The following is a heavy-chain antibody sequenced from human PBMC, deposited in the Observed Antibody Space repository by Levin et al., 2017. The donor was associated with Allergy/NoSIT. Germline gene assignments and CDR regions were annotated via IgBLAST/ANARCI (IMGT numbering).Heavy chain of an antibody. D-gene: IGHD3-22*01. CDR2: INPLNGKT. CDR1: DYIFNTYG. CDR3: AKSGDDSSGYYPFDV. J-gene: IGHJ4*02. V-gene: IGHV1-18*01. Sequence: ASVKVSCKALDYIFNTYGFSWVRQAPGQGLEWMGWINPLNGKTTYAQKVQGRVTMTTDTSTNTVFMELRSLTSDDTAVYYCAKSGDDSSGYYPFDVWGQGTLVTVSS.